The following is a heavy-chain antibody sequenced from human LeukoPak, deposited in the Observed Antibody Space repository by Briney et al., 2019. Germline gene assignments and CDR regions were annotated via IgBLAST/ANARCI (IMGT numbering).Heavy chain of an antibody. CDR1: GGTFSSYA. V-gene: IGHV1-69*04. J-gene: IGHJ6*02. Sequence: GASVKVSCKASGGTFSSYAISWVRQAPGQGLEWMGRIIPILGIANYAQKFQGRVTITADESTSTAYMELSSLRSEDTAVYYCARFSGSGIEKDVWGQGTTVTVSS. CDR2: IIPILGIA. CDR3: ARFSGSGIEKDV. D-gene: IGHD2-15*01.